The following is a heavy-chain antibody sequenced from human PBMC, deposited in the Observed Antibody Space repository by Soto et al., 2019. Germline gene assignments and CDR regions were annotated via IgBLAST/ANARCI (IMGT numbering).Heavy chain of an antibody. CDR1: GGSFSGYY. Sequence: PSETLSLTCAVYGGSFSGYYWSWIRQPPGKGLEWIGEINHSGSTNYNPSLKSRVTISVDTSKNQFSLKLSSVTAADTAVYYCARGWVVITPFDYWGQGTLVTVSS. V-gene: IGHV4-34*01. CDR3: ARGWVVITPFDY. D-gene: IGHD3-22*01. CDR2: INHSGST. J-gene: IGHJ4*02.